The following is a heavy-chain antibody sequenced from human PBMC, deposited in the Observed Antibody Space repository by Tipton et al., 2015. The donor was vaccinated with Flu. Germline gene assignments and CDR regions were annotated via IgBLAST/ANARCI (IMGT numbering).Heavy chain of an antibody. CDR1: GFTFSSYA. V-gene: IGHV3-23*01. CDR3: AKDRSSLPAAMNY. CDR2: ISGSGDST. D-gene: IGHD2-2*01. Sequence: GSLRLSCVASGFTFSSYAMTWVRQAPGKGLEWVSTISGSGDSTYYADSVRGRFTISRDNSKDTLYLQMNSLRAQDTAIYYCAKDRSSLPAAMNYWGQGALVTVSS. J-gene: IGHJ4*02.